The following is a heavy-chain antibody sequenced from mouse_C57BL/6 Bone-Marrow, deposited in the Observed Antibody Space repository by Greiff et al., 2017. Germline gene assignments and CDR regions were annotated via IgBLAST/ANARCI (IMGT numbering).Heavy chain of an antibody. CDR3: AILYDGYFDY. V-gene: IGHV5-17*01. D-gene: IGHD2-3*01. J-gene: IGHJ2*01. CDR2: ISSGSSTI. Sequence: VMLVESGGGLVKPGGSLTLSCAASGFTFSDYEMHLVRQAPQKALEWVAYISSGSSTIYYADTVKGRFTISRDNAKNTLFLQMTSLRSEDTAMYYCAILYDGYFDYWGQGTTLTVSS. CDR1: GFTFSDYE.